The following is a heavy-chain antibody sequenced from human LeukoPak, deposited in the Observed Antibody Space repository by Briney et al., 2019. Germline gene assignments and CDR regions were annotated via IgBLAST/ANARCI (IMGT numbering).Heavy chain of an antibody. Sequence: GGSLRLSCTASGFTFSDYYMSWIRQAPGKGPEWVSAISGSGGSTYYADSVKGRFTISRDNSKNTLYLQMNSLRAEDTAVYYCAKDSRYYDSSGYSDYWGQGTLVTVSS. CDR1: GFTFSDYY. CDR2: ISGSGGST. J-gene: IGHJ4*02. D-gene: IGHD3-22*01. V-gene: IGHV3-23*01. CDR3: AKDSRYYDSSGYSDY.